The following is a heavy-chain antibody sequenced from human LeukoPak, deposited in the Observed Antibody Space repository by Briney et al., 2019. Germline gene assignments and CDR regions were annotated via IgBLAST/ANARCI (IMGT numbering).Heavy chain of an antibody. Sequence: ASVKVSCKASGYIFTGHYMHWVRQAPGQALEWMVWINPNSCCTNYAQKFQGRVTMTRDTSISTDYMEVSRLRSDDTAVYYCARGRPGGYYDRIGYCDYWGQGTLVTVSS. J-gene: IGHJ4*02. V-gene: IGHV1-2*02. CDR1: GYIFTGHY. CDR2: INPNSCCT. CDR3: ARGRPGGYYDRIGYCDY. D-gene: IGHD3-22*01.